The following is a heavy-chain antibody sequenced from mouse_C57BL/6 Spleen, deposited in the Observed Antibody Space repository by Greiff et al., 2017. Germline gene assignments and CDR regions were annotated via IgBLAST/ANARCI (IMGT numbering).Heavy chain of an antibody. CDR3: ARPNYYGSSYRYAMDY. CDR1: GYTFTSYW. J-gene: IGHJ4*01. CDR2: IDPSDSYT. D-gene: IGHD1-1*01. Sequence: QVQLKQPGAELVRPGTSVKLSCKASGYTFTSYWMHWVKQRPGQGLEWIGVIDPSDSYTNYNQKFKGKATLTVDTSSSTAYMQLSSLTSEDSAVYYCARPNYYGSSYRYAMDYWGQGTSVTVSS. V-gene: IGHV1-59*01.